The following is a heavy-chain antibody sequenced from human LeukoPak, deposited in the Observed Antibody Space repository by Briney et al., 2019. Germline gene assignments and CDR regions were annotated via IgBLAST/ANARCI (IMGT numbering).Heavy chain of an antibody. D-gene: IGHD6-13*01. V-gene: IGHV4-34*01. Sequence: PSETLSLTCAVYGGSFSGYNWNWIRQSPGKGLEWIGEINQSGRINYNPSLKSRVTISVDTSKNQFSLKLTSLTAADTAVYYCAREAAIATAIVWFDPWGQGTLVTVTS. CDR3: AREAAIATAIVWFDP. CDR2: INQSGRI. J-gene: IGHJ5*02. CDR1: GGSFSGYN.